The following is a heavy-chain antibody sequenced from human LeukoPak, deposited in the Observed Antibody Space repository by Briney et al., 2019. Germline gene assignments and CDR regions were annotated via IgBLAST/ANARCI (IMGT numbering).Heavy chain of an antibody. V-gene: IGHV1-24*01. Sequence: ASVKVSCKVSGYTLTELSMHWVRQAPGKGLEWMGGFDPEDGETIYAQKFQGRVTMTEDTSTDTAYMELSSLRSEDTAVYYCARAGYNWNYDAFDIWGQGTMVTVSS. D-gene: IGHD1-7*01. J-gene: IGHJ3*02. CDR3: ARAGYNWNYDAFDI. CDR1: GYTLTELS. CDR2: FDPEDGET.